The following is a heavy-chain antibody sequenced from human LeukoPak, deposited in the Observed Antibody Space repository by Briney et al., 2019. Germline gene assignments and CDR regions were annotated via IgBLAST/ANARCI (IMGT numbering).Heavy chain of an antibody. CDR1: GFTFGDYA. D-gene: IGHD3-3*01. J-gene: IGHJ5*02. CDR2: IRSKAYGGTT. V-gene: IGHV3-49*03. CDR3: TRQNYDFWSGYYSMGSYDWFDP. Sequence: PGGSLRLSCTASGFTFGDYAMSWFRQAPGKGLEWVGFIRSKAYGGTTEYAASVKGRFSISRDDSKSIAHLQMNSLKTEDTAVYYCTRQNYDFWSGYYSMGSYDWFDPWGQGTLVTVSS.